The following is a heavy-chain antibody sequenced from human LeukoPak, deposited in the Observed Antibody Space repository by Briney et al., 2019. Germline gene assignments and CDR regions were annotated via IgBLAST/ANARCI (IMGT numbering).Heavy chain of an antibody. Sequence: GGSLRLSCAASGFTFSSYWMNWARQAPGKGLEWVASINHNGNVNYYVDSVKGRFTISRDNAKNSLYLQMNSLRAEDTAVYYCARGAGVMITFGGVIVIPRYYFDYWGQGTLVTVSS. D-gene: IGHD3-16*02. J-gene: IGHJ4*02. CDR3: ARGAGVMITFGGVIVIPRYYFDY. CDR2: INHNGNVN. V-gene: IGHV3-7*03. CDR1: GFTFSSYW.